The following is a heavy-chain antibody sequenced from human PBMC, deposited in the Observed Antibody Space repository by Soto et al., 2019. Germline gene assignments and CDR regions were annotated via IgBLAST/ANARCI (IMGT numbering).Heavy chain of an antibody. CDR3: AKDYTVAADPSSVILFDY. Sequence: GGSLRLSCAASGFTVSSNYMSWVRQAPGKGLEWVSVIYSGGSTYYADSVKGRFSISRDNSKNTVYLQMSSLRVEDTAIYYCAKDYTVAADPSSVILFDYWGQGALVTVSS. J-gene: IGHJ4*02. V-gene: IGHV3-53*01. CDR1: GFTVSSNY. D-gene: IGHD2-15*01. CDR2: IYSGGST.